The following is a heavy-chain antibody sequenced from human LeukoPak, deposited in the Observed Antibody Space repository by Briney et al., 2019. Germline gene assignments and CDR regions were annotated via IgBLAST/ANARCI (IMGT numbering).Heavy chain of an antibody. CDR3: ANHAYGSGSYYNDY. CDR2: ISGSGGST. D-gene: IGHD3-10*01. J-gene: IGHJ4*02. Sequence: GGSLRLSCAASGFTFSSYAMSWVRQAPGKGLEWVSAISGSGGSTYYADSVKGRFTISRDNSKNTLYLQLNSLRAEDTAVYYCANHAYGSGSYYNDYWGQGTLVTVSS. CDR1: GFTFSSYA. V-gene: IGHV3-23*01.